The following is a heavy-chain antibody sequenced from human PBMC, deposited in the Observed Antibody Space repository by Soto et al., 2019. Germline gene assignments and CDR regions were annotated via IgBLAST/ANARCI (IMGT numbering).Heavy chain of an antibody. CDR1: GDTFSTYT. Sequence: GAAVKVSCKASGDTFSTYTITWMRQAPGQGLEWMGGIIPRSATSNYAQKFQGRVTITADESTNTAYMELSSLRSEDTAVYYCAREGLVLVPSSYSSDYHCYAQDFSSQRTTDIGSSGM. D-gene: IGHD2-2*01. CDR2: IIPRSATS. CDR3: AREGLVLVPSSYSSDYHCYAQDFSSQRTTDIGSSGM. V-gene: IGHV1-69*13. J-gene: IGHJ6*01.